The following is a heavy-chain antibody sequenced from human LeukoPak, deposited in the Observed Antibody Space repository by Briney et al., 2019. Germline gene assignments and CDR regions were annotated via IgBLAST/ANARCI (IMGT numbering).Heavy chain of an antibody. CDR3: AKNGNDIVVVPAAIDSDYYYYYGMDV. Sequence: PGGSLRLSCAASGFTFSSYAMSWVRQAPGKGLEWASAISGSGGSTYYADSVKGRFTISRDNSKNTLYLQMNSLRAEDTAVYYCAKNGNDIVVVPAAIDSDYYYYYGMDVWGQGTTVTVSS. CDR1: GFTFSSYA. CDR2: ISGSGGST. D-gene: IGHD2-2*01. J-gene: IGHJ6*02. V-gene: IGHV3-23*01.